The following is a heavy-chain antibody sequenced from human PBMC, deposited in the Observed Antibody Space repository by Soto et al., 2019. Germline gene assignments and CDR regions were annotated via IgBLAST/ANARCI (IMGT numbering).Heavy chain of an antibody. CDR2: ISVTGGGT. Sequence: EVQLLESGGGLVQPGGSLRLSCAASGFTFKSYVMRWVRQAPGKGLEWVSTISVTGGGTYYADSVKGRFTISRDNSKNTLYLQMSSLRAEDTAVYSCAKPGTTMAPFYYYVMDVWGQGTTVTVSS. J-gene: IGHJ6*02. D-gene: IGHD1-1*01. CDR1: GFTFKSYV. CDR3: AKPGTTMAPFYYYVMDV. V-gene: IGHV3-23*01.